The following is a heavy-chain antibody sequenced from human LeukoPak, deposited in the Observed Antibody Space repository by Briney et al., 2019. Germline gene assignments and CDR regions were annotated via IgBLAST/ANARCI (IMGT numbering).Heavy chain of an antibody. CDR3: ARASCSITTCYDNFFDY. CDR1: GFTFSTYA. V-gene: IGHV3-30*04. Sequence: GRSLSLSCAASGFTFSTYAIHWVRQAPGKGLEWEAGISHDGSNKDYAESVKGRFTISRDNSKNTLSLQMYSLRAEDTAVYYCARASCSITTCYDNFFDYWGQGTLVAVSS. J-gene: IGHJ4*02. CDR2: ISHDGSNK. D-gene: IGHD2-2*01.